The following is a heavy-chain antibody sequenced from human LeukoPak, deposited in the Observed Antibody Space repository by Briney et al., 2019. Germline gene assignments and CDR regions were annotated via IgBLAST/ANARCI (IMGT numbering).Heavy chain of an antibody. D-gene: IGHD6-13*01. Sequence: GGSLRLSCAASGFTFSNYALSWVRQAPGKGLEWVSDISGSGGSTYYADSVKGRFTISRDNSKNTMYLQMNSLRAEDTAVYYCARRGIAAAGSFDIWGQGTMVTVSS. V-gene: IGHV3-23*01. CDR1: GFTFSNYA. J-gene: IGHJ3*02. CDR2: ISGSGGST. CDR3: ARRGIAAAGSFDI.